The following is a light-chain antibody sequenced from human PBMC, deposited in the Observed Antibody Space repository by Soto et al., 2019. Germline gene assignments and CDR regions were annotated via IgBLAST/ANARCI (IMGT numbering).Light chain of an antibody. V-gene: IGKV1-5*03. Sequence: DLQMTQSPSSLSASVGDTVTITCRASQLISSYLAWYQQKPGKAPRLLINKASRLESGVPARFSGSEYGTEFTLTITGLQPDDFETYYCQQYDRFWTFGQGTRVE. CDR3: QQYDRFWT. CDR2: KAS. J-gene: IGKJ1*01. CDR1: QLISSY.